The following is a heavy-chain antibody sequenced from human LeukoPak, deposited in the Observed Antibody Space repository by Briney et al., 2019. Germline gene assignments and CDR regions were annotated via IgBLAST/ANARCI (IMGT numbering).Heavy chain of an antibody. CDR1: GYSISSGYY. J-gene: IGHJ4*02. CDR2: IYHSGST. CDR3: ARDPTMYYYDSSGYYG. V-gene: IGHV4-38-2*02. D-gene: IGHD3-22*01. Sequence: SETLPLTCTVSGYSISSGYYWGWIRQPPGKGLEWIGSIYHSGSTYYNPSLKSRVTISVDTSKNQFSLKLSSVTAADTAVYYCARDPTMYYYDSSGYYGWGQGTLVTVSS.